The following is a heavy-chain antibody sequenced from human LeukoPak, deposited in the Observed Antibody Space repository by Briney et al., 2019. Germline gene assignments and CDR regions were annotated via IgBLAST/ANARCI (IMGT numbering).Heavy chain of an antibody. V-gene: IGHV3-48*01. D-gene: IGHD1-26*01. J-gene: IGHJ4*02. CDR2: ISSSSNTI. CDR1: GFTFSSYT. CDR3: ARVGGSYLYFDY. Sequence: GGSLRLSCAASGFTFSSYTMNWVRQAPGKGLEWVSYISSSSNTIYYADSVKGRFTISRDNAKNSVYLQMNSLRAEDTAVYYCARVGGSYLYFDYWGQGTLVTVSS.